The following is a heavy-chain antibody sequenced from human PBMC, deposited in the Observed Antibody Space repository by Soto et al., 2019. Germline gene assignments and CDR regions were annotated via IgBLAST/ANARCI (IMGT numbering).Heavy chain of an antibody. Sequence: GGSLRLSCAASGFTFSSYAMHWVRQAPGKGLEYVSAISSNGGSTYYANSVKGRFTISRDNSKNTLYLQMGSLGAEDMAVYYCARGIAAAGDAFDIWGQGTMVTVSS. CDR3: ARGIAAAGDAFDI. D-gene: IGHD6-13*01. CDR1: GFTFSSYA. CDR2: ISSNGGST. V-gene: IGHV3-64*01. J-gene: IGHJ3*02.